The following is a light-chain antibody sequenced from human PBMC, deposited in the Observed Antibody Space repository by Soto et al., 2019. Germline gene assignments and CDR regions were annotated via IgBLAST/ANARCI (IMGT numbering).Light chain of an antibody. J-gene: IGKJ4*01. CDR1: QAISNH. CDR3: QQTDKLPLT. Sequence: DIQMTQSRSPLPASVGDRVIITCQASQAISNHFNLYQQKPGRAPKLLICDTHNLETVVPSGFRGSGGRTDFTFTITSLQPEDFATYFCQQTDKLPLTFGGGTKVDMK. V-gene: IGKV1-33*01. CDR2: DTH.